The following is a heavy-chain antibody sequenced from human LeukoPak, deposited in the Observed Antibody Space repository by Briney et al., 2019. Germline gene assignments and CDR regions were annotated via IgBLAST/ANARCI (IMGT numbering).Heavy chain of an antibody. CDR3: ARAAYGSGSYDVDY. V-gene: IGHV4-38-2*02. Sequence: KSSETLSLICTVSGYSMSSGYYLGWIRQPPGKGLGWIGSIYHSGSTYYNPSLKSRVTISVDTSKNQFSLKLSSVTAADTAVYYCARAAYGSGSYDVDYWGQGTLVTVSS. CDR1: GYSMSSGYY. CDR2: IYHSGST. J-gene: IGHJ4*02. D-gene: IGHD3-10*01.